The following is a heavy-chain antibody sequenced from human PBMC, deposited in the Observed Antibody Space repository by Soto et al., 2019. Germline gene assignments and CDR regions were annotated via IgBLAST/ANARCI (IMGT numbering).Heavy chain of an antibody. CDR3: ARGLDDSSGYFRPEYFQH. J-gene: IGHJ1*01. Sequence: MLCVTCPVSDGSISSGGYYWSWIRQHPGKGLEWIGYIYYSGSTYYNPSLKSRVTISVDTSKNQFSLKLSSVTAADTAVYYCARGLDDSSGYFRPEYFQHWGQGTLVTVSS. CDR2: IYYSGST. D-gene: IGHD3-22*01. V-gene: IGHV4-31*03. CDR1: DGSISSGGYY.